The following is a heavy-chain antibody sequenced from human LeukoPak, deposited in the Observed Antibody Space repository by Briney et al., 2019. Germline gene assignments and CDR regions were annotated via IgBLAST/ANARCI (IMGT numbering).Heavy chain of an antibody. CDR3: ARVASSAGFWSGYLY. V-gene: IGHV4-39*07. CDR1: GGSISSSSYY. Sequence: SETLSLTCTVSGGSISSSSYYWGWIRQPPGKGLEWIGSIYYSGSTNYNPSLKSRVTISVDTSKNQFSLKLSSVAAADTAVYYCARVASSAGFWSGYLYWGQGTLVTVSS. D-gene: IGHD3-3*01. CDR2: IYYSGST. J-gene: IGHJ4*02.